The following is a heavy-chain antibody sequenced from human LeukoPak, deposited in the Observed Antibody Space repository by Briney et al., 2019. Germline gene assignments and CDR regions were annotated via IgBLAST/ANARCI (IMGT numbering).Heavy chain of an antibody. Sequence: GGSLRFSCAASGFTFSSYAMSWVRQAPGKGLEWVSAISGSGGSTYYADSVKGRFTISRDNSKNTLYLQMNSLRAEDTAVYYCAKPGLRYFDWLLKYWGQGTLVTVSS. CDR1: GFTFSSYA. CDR3: AKPGLRYFDWLLKY. J-gene: IGHJ4*02. D-gene: IGHD3-9*01. CDR2: ISGSGGST. V-gene: IGHV3-23*01.